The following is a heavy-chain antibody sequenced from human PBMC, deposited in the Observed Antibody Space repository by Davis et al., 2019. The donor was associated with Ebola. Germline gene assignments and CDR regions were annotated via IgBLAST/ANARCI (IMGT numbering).Heavy chain of an antibody. CDR1: GFTFSDYY. D-gene: IGHD1-26*01. Sequence: PGGSLRLSCAASGFTFSDYYMNWVRQAPGKGLEWVAVISYDGSNKYYADSVKGRFTISRDNSKNTLYLQMNSLRAEDTAVYYCASAHRVGDYWGQGTLVTVSS. CDR2: ISYDGSNK. J-gene: IGHJ4*02. V-gene: IGHV3-30-3*01. CDR3: ASAHRVGDY.